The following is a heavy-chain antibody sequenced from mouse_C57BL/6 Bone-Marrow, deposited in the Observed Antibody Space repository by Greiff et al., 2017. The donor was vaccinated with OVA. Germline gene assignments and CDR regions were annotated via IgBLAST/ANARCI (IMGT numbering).Heavy chain of an antibody. CDR3: TAYYDYDGAMDY. CDR2: IRLKSDNYAT. Sequence: EVKLVESGGGLVQPGGSMKLSCVASGFTFSNYWMNWVRQSPETGLEWVAQIRLKSDNYATHYAESVKGRFTISRDDSKSSVYLQMNNLRAEDTGIYYCTAYYDYDGAMDYWGQGTSVTVSS. D-gene: IGHD2-4*01. CDR1: GFTFSNYW. V-gene: IGHV6-3*01. J-gene: IGHJ4*01.